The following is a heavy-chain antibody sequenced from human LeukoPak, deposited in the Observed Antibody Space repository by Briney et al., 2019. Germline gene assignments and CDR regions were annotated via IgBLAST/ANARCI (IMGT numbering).Heavy chain of an antibody. CDR3: ARVSVYCSGGSCHNNWFDP. V-gene: IGHV1-69*13. Sequence: GASVKVSCKASGGTFSSYAISWVRQAPGQGLEWMGGIIPIFGTANYAQKFQGRVTITADESTSTAYIELSSLRSEDTAVYYCARVSVYCSGGSCHNNWFDPWGQGTLVTVSS. J-gene: IGHJ5*02. CDR1: GGTFSSYA. CDR2: IIPIFGTA. D-gene: IGHD2-15*01.